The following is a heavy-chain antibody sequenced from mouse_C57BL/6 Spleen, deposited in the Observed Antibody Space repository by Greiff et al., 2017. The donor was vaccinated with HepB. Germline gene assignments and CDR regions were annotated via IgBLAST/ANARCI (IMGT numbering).Heavy chain of an antibody. CDR3: AIHEVWRYGNYPYYYAMDY. CDR2: FYPGSGSI. D-gene: IGHD2-1*01. V-gene: IGHV1-62-2*01. Sequence: VQLQQSGAELVKPGASVKLSCKASGYTFTEYTIHWVKQRSGQGLEWIGWFYPGSGSIKYNEKFKDKATLTADKSSSTVYMELSRWTSEDYAVYCCAIHEVWRYGNYPYYYAMDYWGQGTSVTVSS. J-gene: IGHJ4*01. CDR1: GYTFTEYT.